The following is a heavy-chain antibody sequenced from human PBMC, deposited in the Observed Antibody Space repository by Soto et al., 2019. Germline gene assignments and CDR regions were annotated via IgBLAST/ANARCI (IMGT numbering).Heavy chain of an antibody. J-gene: IGHJ4*02. CDR3: ARETGYSSGWRQDY. D-gene: IGHD6-19*01. CDR1: GFTFRNYG. CDR2: IGIGSSTT. Sequence: GGSLRLSCAASGFTFRNYGMNWVRQAPGKGLEWVSYIGIGSSTTYYADSVKGRFTISRDNAKNTLYLQMNSLRVEDTAVYYCARETGYSSGWRQDYWGQGTLVTVSS. V-gene: IGHV3-48*04.